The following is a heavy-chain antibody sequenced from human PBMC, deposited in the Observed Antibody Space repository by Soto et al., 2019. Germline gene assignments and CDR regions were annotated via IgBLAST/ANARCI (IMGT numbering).Heavy chain of an antibody. J-gene: IGHJ4*02. CDR1: GGSISSYY. Sequence: AKTRSLTCTVSGGSISSYYWSWIRQPPGKGLEWIGYIYYSGSTNYNPSLKSRVTISVDTSKNQFSLKLSSVPAADTAVYYCAREWGRKFDYGGQGTLVTVSS. CDR3: AREWGRKFDY. CDR2: IYYSGST. D-gene: IGHD7-27*01. V-gene: IGHV4-59*01.